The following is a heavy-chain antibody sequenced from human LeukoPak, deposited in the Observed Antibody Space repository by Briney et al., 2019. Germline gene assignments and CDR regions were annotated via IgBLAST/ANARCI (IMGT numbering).Heavy chain of an antibody. D-gene: IGHD2-15*01. V-gene: IGHV4-31*03. Sequence: SETLSLTCTVSGGSISSGGYYWSWIRQHPGKGLEWIGYIYYSGSTYYNPSLKSRVTISVDTSKNQFSLKLSSVTAANTAVYFCARRRVVVASTDGASGAFDIWGQGTMVTVSS. CDR3: ARRRVVVASTDGASGAFDI. J-gene: IGHJ3*02. CDR1: GGSISSGGYY. CDR2: IYYSGST.